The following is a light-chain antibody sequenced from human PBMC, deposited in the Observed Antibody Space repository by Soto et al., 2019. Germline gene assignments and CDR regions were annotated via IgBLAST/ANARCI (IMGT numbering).Light chain of an antibody. J-gene: IGKJ4*01. Sequence: DIQMTQSPASLSASVGDRVTITCRTSQSISSYLNWYQQKPGRAPKLLIYAASSLQSGVPSRFSGSGSGTDFTLTINSLQPEDFSAYYCKQTYRIALTFGGGTKVEIK. V-gene: IGKV1-39*01. CDR3: KQTYRIALT. CDR1: QSISSY. CDR2: AAS.